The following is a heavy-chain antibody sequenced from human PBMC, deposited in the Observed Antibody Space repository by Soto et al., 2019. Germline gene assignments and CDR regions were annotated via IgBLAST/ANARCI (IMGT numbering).Heavy chain of an antibody. CDR1: GFTFKYDW. Sequence: PGGSLRLSCVASGFTFKYDWMSWVRQSPGKGLEWVANINDDGSEEYYLDSVKGRFTISRDNSRNTVFLQMNTLGAEDTAIYYCATFMTVTGPGWGRPSEYWGQGTRVTVSS. CDR3: ATFMTVTGPGWGRPSEY. D-gene: IGHD6-19*01. J-gene: IGHJ4*02. CDR2: INDDGSEE. V-gene: IGHV3-7*03.